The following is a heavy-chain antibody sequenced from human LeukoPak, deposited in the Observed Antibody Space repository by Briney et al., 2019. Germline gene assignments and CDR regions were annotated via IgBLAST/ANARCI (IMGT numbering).Heavy chain of an antibody. J-gene: IGHJ4*02. V-gene: IGHV5-51*01. CDR3: ARLQGGDHSAFDY. D-gene: IGHD2-21*02. CDR2: IYPGDSDT. Sequence: IIYPGDSDTRYSPSFQGQVTMSADKSISTAYLQWSSLKASDTAMYHCARLQGGDHSAFDYWGQGTLVTVSS.